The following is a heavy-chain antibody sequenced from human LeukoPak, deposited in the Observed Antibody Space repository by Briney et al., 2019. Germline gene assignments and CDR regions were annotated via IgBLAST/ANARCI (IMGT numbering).Heavy chain of an antibody. CDR2: IYYSGST. CDR3: ARGVTMVRGVIHYYYYMDV. J-gene: IGHJ6*03. V-gene: IGHV4-59*01. Sequence: PSETLSLTCTVSGGSISSYYWSWIRQPPGKGLEWIGYIYYSGSTNYNPSLKSRVTISVDTSKNQFSLKLSSVTAADTAVYGCARGVTMVRGVIHYYYYMDVWSKGTTVTVSS. D-gene: IGHD3-10*01. CDR1: GGSISSYY.